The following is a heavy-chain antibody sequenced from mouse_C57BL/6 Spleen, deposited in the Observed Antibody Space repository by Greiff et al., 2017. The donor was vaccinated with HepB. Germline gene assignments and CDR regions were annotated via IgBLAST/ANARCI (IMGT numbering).Heavy chain of an antibody. CDR1: GYSITSGYY. D-gene: IGHD2-1*01. CDR2: ISYDGSN. J-gene: IGHJ4*01. V-gene: IGHV3-6*01. Sequence: ESGPGLVKPSQSLSLTCSVTGYSITSGYYWNWIRQFPGNKLEWMGYISYDGSNNYNPSLKNRMSITRDTSKNQFFLTLNSVTTEDTATYYCCINYGNYNAMDYWGQGTLVTVSA. CDR3: CINYGNYNAMDY.